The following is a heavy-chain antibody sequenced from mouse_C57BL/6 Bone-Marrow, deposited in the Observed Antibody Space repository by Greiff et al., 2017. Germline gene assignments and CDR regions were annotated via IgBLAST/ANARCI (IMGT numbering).Heavy chain of an antibody. Sequence: QVQLQQPGAELVRPGSSVKLSCKASGYTFTSYWMDWVKQSPGQGLEWIGNIYPSASETPSNQKFKDKATLTVDKSSSTAYMQLSSLTSEDSAVYYCAREGEEPYYFDYWGQGTTLTVSS. V-gene: IGHV1-61*01. CDR2: IYPSASET. J-gene: IGHJ2*01. CDR3: AREGEEPYYFDY. CDR1: GYTFTSYW.